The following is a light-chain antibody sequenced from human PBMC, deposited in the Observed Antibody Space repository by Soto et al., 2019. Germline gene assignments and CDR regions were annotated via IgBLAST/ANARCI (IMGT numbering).Light chain of an antibody. CDR1: QSISRW. CDR3: QEYKSNKGT. CDR2: KES. Sequence: DIKVTQSPSTXSDSPGDRVPIPCRDSQSISRWLDWYQKKKGKEXKXXXYKESSLESGVHSRLSASGSGTEFNLNISSMQPDDFATYYSQEYKSNKGTFGEGTKVDI. J-gene: IGKJ1*01. V-gene: IGKV1-5*03.